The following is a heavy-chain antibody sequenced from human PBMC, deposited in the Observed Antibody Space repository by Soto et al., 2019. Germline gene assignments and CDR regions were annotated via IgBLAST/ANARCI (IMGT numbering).Heavy chain of an antibody. V-gene: IGHV3-30*18. CDR1: GFTFSSYG. CDR3: AKDYRWYKGGPDY. CDR2: ISYDGSNK. D-gene: IGHD1-20*01. J-gene: IGHJ4*02. Sequence: GGSLRLSCAASGFTFSSYGMHWVRQAPGKGLEWVAVISYDGSNKYYADSVKGRFTISRDNSKNTLYLQMNSLRAEDTAVYYCAKDYRWYKGGPDYWGKGTMVTVPA.